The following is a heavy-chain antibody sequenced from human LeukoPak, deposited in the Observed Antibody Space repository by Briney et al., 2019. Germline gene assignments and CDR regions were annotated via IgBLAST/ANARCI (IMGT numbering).Heavy chain of an antibody. D-gene: IGHD3-3*01. J-gene: IGHJ5*02. CDR2: IYYSGST. CDR1: GGSISSYY. Sequence: SETLSLTCTVSGGSISSYYWGWIRQPPGKGLEWIGSIYYSGSTYYNPSLKSRVTISVDTSKNQFSLKLSSVTAADTAVYYCARHLTYYDFWSASFSWFDPWGQGTLVTVSS. V-gene: IGHV4-39*07. CDR3: ARHLTYYDFWSASFSWFDP.